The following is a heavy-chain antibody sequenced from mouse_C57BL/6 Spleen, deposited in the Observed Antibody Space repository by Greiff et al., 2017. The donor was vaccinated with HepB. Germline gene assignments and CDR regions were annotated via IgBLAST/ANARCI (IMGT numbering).Heavy chain of an antibody. J-gene: IGHJ3*01. V-gene: IGHV1-22*01. Sequence: EVQLQQSGPELVKPGASVKMSCKASGYTFTDYNMHWVKQSHGKSLEWIGYINPNNGGTSYNQKFKGKATLTVNKSSSTAYMERRSLTSEDSAVYYCARGGYSSWFAYWGQVTLVTVSA. CDR3: ARGGYSSWFAY. D-gene: IGHD2-12*01. CDR1: GYTFTDYN. CDR2: INPNNGGT.